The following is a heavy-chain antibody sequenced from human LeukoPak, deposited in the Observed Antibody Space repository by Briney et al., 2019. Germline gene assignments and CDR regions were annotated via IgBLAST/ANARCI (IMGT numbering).Heavy chain of an antibody. V-gene: IGHV3-66*04. CDR2: IYSGGST. J-gene: IGHJ4*02. D-gene: IGHD6-19*01. CDR1: GFTVSSNY. Sequence: GGSLRLSCAASGFTVSSNYMSWVRQAPGKGLEWVSVIYSGGSTYYADSVKGRFTISRDNSKNTLYLQMNSLRAEGTAVYYCARLYSSGWYASDYWGQGTLVTVSS. CDR3: ARLYSSGWYASDY.